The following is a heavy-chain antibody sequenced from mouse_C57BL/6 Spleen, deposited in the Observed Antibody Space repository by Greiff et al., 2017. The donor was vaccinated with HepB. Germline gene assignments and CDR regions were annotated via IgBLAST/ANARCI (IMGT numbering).Heavy chain of an antibody. J-gene: IGHJ2*01. D-gene: IGHD1-2*01. CDR1: GFTFSDYY. CDR3: ARETYYGPFDY. V-gene: IGHV5-16*01. CDR2: INYDGSST. Sequence: EVQVVESEGGLVQPGSSMKLSCTASGFTFSDYYMAWVRQVPEKGLEWVANINYDGSSTYYLDSLKSRFIISRDNAKNILYLQMSSLKSEDTATYYCARETYYGPFDYWGQGTTLTVSS.